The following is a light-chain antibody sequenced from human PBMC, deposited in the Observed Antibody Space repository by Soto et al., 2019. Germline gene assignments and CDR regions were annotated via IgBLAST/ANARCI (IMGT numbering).Light chain of an antibody. CDR1: QTISSW. CDR3: RHDNSYSEA. V-gene: IGKV1-5*03. CDR2: KAS. Sequence: DIQMTQSPSTLSGSVGDRVTITCRASQTISSWLAWYQQKPGKAPKLLIYKASTLKSGVPSRFSGSGAGTEFTLAISSLRPDHFAPYHCRHDNSYSEAFGQGTKVDLK. J-gene: IGKJ1*01.